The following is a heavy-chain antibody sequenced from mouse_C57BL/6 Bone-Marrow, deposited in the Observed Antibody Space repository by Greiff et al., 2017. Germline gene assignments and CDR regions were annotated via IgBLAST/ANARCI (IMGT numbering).Heavy chain of an antibody. CDR2: INSDGGST. CDR1: EYEFPSHD. CDR3: ARRGNYGGYCDV. J-gene: IGHJ1*03. Sequence: EVKLMESGGGLVQPGESLKLSCESYEYEFPSHDMSWVRKTPGKGLELVAAINSDGGSTYYPDTMERRFIISRDNTKMTLYLQMSSLRSEDTALYYCARRGNYGGYCDVWGTGTTVTVSS. V-gene: IGHV5-2*01. D-gene: IGHD2-1*01.